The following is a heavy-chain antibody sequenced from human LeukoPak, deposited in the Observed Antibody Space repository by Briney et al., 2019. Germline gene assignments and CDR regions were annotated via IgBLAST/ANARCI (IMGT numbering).Heavy chain of an antibody. D-gene: IGHD4-17*01. CDR3: VKGDYGDYVSAFDI. Sequence: GGSLRLSCAASGFTFSSYAMSWVRQAPGKGLEWVSAISGSGGSTYYADSVKGRFTISRDNAKNSLYLQMNSLRAEDTALYYCVKGDYGDYVSAFDIWGQGTMVTVSS. CDR2: ISGSGGST. J-gene: IGHJ3*02. V-gene: IGHV3-23*01. CDR1: GFTFSSYA.